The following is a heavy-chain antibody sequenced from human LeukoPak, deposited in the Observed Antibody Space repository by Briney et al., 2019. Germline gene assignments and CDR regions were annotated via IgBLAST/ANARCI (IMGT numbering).Heavy chain of an antibody. J-gene: IGHJ4*02. V-gene: IGHV3-48*03. CDR1: GFTFSSYE. CDR3: ARVSPYAVSLDY. CDR2: ISSSDSTI. D-gene: IGHD4-17*01. Sequence: GGSLRLSCAASGFTFSSYEMNWVRQAPGKGLEWVSYISSSDSTIYYADSVKGRFTISRDNAKNSLYLQMNSLGAEDTAVYYCARVSPYAVSLDYWGQGTLVTVSS.